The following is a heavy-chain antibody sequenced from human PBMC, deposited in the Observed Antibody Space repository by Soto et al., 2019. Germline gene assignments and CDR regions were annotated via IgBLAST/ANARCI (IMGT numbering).Heavy chain of an antibody. V-gene: IGHV1-24*01. CDR2: FDPEDGET. J-gene: IGHJ3*02. CDR3: ATVYYESSGSNEAFDI. CDR1: GYTLTELA. Sequence: ASGKVSCKVSGYTLTELAMHWVRQAPGKGLEWMGGFDPEDGETIYAQKFQGRVTMTEDTSTDTAYMELSSLRSEDTAVYYCATVYYESSGSNEAFDIWGQGTIVTGSS. D-gene: IGHD3-22*01.